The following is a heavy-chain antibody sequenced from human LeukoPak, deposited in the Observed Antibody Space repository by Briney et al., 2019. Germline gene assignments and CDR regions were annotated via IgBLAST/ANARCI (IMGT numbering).Heavy chain of an antibody. Sequence: SETLSLTCSVSGGSIGSNYWSWIRQGPGKGLEWIGYSSYSGRTNYNSSLESRLTIAVDTSKNQFSLYVKSVTAADTAVYYCARSDIHPKHSSSWHFDYRGQGTLVIISS. D-gene: IGHD6-13*01. CDR3: ARSDIHPKHSSSWHFDY. J-gene: IGHJ4*02. CDR1: GGSIGSNY. CDR2: SSYSGRT. V-gene: IGHV4-59*01.